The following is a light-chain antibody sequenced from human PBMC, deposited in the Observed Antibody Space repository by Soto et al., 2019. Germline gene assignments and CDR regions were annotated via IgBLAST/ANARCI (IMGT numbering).Light chain of an antibody. CDR1: SSDIGGYNY. J-gene: IGLJ2*01. CDR3: SSYAGSNNGV. CDR2: EVS. Sequence: QSALTQPPSASGFPGQSVTISCTGTSSDIGGYNYVSWYQQHPGKAPKLMIYEVSKRPSGVPDRFSGSKSGNTASLTVSGLQAEDEADYYCSSYAGSNNGVFGGGTQLTVL. V-gene: IGLV2-8*01.